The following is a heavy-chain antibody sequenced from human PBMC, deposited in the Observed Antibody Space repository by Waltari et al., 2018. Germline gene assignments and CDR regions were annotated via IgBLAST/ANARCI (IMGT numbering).Heavy chain of an antibody. CDR3: AKDRSKVAARYIDY. Sequence: QVQLVESGGGVVQHGRSLRLSCAASGFTFSSYDMHWVRQAPGKGLEWVAVISYDGSNKYYADSVKGRFTISRDNSKNTLYLQMNSLRAEDTAVYYCAKDRSKVAARYIDYWGQGTLVTVSS. CDR1: GFTFSSYD. V-gene: IGHV3-30*18. J-gene: IGHJ4*02. D-gene: IGHD6-6*01. CDR2: ISYDGSNK.